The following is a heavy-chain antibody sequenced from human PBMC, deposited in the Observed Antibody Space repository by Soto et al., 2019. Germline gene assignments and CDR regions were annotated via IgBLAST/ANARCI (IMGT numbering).Heavy chain of an antibody. D-gene: IGHD3-10*01. Sequence: SETLSVTCTFSVGSISIGGYYWSWIRQHPGKGLEWIGYIYYSGSTYYNPSLKSRVTISVDTSKNQFSLKLSSVTAADTAVYYCARVLKNLITMVRRAHFDYWGQGTLVTVSS. J-gene: IGHJ4*02. CDR3: ARVLKNLITMVRRAHFDY. CDR2: IYYSGST. V-gene: IGHV4-31*03. CDR1: VGSISIGGYY.